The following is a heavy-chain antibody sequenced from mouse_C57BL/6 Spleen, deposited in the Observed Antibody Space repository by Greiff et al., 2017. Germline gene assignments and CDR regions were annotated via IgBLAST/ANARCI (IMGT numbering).Heavy chain of an antibody. CDR3: ARPDIDY. CDR1: GFTFSDYG. J-gene: IGHJ2*02. V-gene: IGHV5-17*01. Sequence: EVMLVESGGGLVKPGGSLKLSCAASGFTFSDYGMHWVRQAPEKGLEWVAYISSGSSTIYYADTVKGRFTIARDNATNTLFLQVAGLRSEDTAMYYCARPDIDYWGQGTSVTVSS. D-gene: IGHD3-3*01. CDR2: ISSGSSTI.